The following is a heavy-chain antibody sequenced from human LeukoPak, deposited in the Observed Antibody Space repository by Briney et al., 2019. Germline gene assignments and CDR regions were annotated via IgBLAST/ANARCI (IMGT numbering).Heavy chain of an antibody. J-gene: IGHJ5*02. D-gene: IGHD6-6*01. Sequence: PSETLSLTCAVYGGSFSGYYWSWIRQPPGKGLEWIGEINRSGSTNYNPSLKSRVTISVDTSKNQFSLKLSSVTAADTAVYYCARDAARRSFDPWGQGTLVTVSS. CDR1: GGSFSGYY. CDR2: INRSGST. V-gene: IGHV4-34*01. CDR3: ARDAARRSFDP.